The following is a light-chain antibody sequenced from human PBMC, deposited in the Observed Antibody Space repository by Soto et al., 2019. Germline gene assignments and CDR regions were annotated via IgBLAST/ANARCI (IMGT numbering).Light chain of an antibody. CDR3: QQYNVFPRA. CDR1: QSVNYR. CDR2: DAS. V-gene: IGKV3-15*01. J-gene: IGKJ1*01. Sequence: EVLMTQSPATLSVSPGERATLSCRASQSVNYRLAWYQQRPGQVPRLLIYDASTRATGIPARFSGSGSGTEFTLTISSLQSEDFAVYYCQQYNVFPRAFGQGTKVDIK.